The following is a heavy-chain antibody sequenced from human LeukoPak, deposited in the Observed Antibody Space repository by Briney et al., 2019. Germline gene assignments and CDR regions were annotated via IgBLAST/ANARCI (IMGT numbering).Heavy chain of an antibody. D-gene: IGHD1-26*01. CDR1: GGSISSSSYY. CDR3: ASLAALGANVFYGMDV. J-gene: IGHJ6*02. CDR2: IYYSGST. V-gene: IGHV4-39*07. Sequence: PSETLSLTRTVSGGSISSSSYYWGWIRQPPGKGLEWIGNIYYSGSTYYNPSLKSRVTMSVDTSKNQFSLELSSVTAADTAVFYCASLAALGANVFYGMDVWGQGTTVTVSS.